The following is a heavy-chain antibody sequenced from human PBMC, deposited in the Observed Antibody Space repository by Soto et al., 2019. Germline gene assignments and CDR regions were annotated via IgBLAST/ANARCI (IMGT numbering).Heavy chain of an antibody. V-gene: IGHV4-34*01. D-gene: IGHD3-22*01. CDR2: INHSGST. CDR3: ARGYDSSGYYYYTAFDY. CDR1: GGSFSGYY. Sequence: ETLSLTCAVYGGSFSGYYWSWIRQPPGKGLEWIGEINHSGSTNYNPSLKSRVTISVDTSKNQFSLKLSSVTAADTAVYYCARGYDSSGYYYYTAFDYWGQGTLVTVSS. J-gene: IGHJ4*02.